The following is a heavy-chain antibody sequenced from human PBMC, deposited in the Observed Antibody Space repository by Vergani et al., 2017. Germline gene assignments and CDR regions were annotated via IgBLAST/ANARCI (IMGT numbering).Heavy chain of an antibody. CDR2: IYHTGSA. CDR3: VRTVALWFGETKDGGWFDP. D-gene: IGHD3-10*01. CDR1: GYSITSGYY. Sequence: QVQLLESGPGLLKPSETLSLPCSVSGYSITSGYYWGWIRQPPGRGLEWVGSIYHTGSAYYNPSLKSRVTVSVDTSMNQVSLKLNTVTGADTAVYYCVRTVALWFGETKDGGWFDPWGQGTLVTVTS. J-gene: IGHJ5*02. V-gene: IGHV4-38-2*01.